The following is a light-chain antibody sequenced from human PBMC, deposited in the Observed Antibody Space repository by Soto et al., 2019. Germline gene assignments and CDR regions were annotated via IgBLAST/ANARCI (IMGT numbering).Light chain of an antibody. V-gene: IGKV1-39*01. CDR3: QQSYSAS. CDR1: QSISSY. Sequence: DIQMTQSPSSLSASVGNRVTITCQASQSISSYLNWYQQKPGKAPKLLIYAASSLQSGVPSRFSGSGSGTDFTLTISSLLPEDFATYYCQQSYSASFGGGTKV. J-gene: IGKJ4*01. CDR2: AAS.